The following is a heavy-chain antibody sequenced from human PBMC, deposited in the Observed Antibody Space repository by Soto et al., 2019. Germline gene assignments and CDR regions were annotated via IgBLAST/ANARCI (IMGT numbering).Heavy chain of an antibody. CDR3: ARDSQGPLVLVPAEIGDS. CDR1: GFTFSNLN. V-gene: IGHV3-21*02. Sequence: EVQLVESGGGLVKPGESLTLSCAASGFTFSNLNMNWVRQAPGKGLEWLSSISYSSRHIYYADSVKGRFTISRDNAKQLLYLQMNSLRAEDTAVYYCARDSQGPLVLVPAEIGDSWGQGTLVTVSS. J-gene: IGHJ4*02. CDR2: ISYSSRHI. D-gene: IGHD2-2*01.